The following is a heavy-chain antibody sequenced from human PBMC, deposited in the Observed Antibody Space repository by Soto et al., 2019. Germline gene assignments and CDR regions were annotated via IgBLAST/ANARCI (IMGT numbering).Heavy chain of an antibody. CDR3: VAAGSKYYYDSSGYYYGMDV. D-gene: IGHD3-22*01. Sequence: QVQLVQSGAEVKKPGSSVKVSCTASGGTFSSYAISWVRQAPGQGLEWMGGIIPIFGTANYAQKFQGRVTITADESTSTAYMELSSLRSEDTAVYYCVAAGSKYYYDSSGYYYGMDVWGQGTTVTVAS. J-gene: IGHJ6*02. CDR1: GGTFSSYA. CDR2: IIPIFGTA. V-gene: IGHV1-69*01.